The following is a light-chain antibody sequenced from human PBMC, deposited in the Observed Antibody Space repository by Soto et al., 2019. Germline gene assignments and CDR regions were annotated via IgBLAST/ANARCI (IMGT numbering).Light chain of an antibody. V-gene: IGKV3-20*01. Sequence: EIVLTQSPGTLSLSPGERATLSCRASQSVSSSYLAWYQQKPGQAPRLLIYGASSRATGIPDRFSGSGSGTDFTLTIIILEPEDFAVYYCQQYGSSPLITFGPGTRLEIK. CDR2: GAS. CDR1: QSVSSSY. J-gene: IGKJ5*01. CDR3: QQYGSSPLIT.